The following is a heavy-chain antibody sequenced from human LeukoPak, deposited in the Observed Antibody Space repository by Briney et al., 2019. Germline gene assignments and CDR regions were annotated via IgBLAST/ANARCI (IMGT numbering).Heavy chain of an antibody. J-gene: IGHJ6*02. Sequence: GGSLRLSCAASGFTLSSYWMSWVRQAPGKGLEWVANIKKKGSEKYYVDSGKGRFTISRDNAKNSRYLQMDSLRAEDTAVYYCARRGYCSGGSCYSYYYGMDVWGQGPTVTVSS. CDR3: ARRGYCSGGSCYSYYYGMDV. D-gene: IGHD2-15*01. V-gene: IGHV3-7*01. CDR1: GFTLSSYW. CDR2: IKKKGSEK.